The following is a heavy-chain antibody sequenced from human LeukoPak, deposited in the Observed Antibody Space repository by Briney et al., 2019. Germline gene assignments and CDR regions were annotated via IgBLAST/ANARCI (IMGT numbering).Heavy chain of an antibody. J-gene: IGHJ4*02. Sequence: PSETLSLTXAVYGGSFSGYYWRWIRQPPGKGMERIGEINHSGSTNYNPSLKSRVTISVDTSKNQFSLKLSSVTAADTAVYYCARGGRYYYGSGSSPGFDYWGQGTLVTVSS. CDR3: ARGGRYYYGSGSSPGFDY. CDR2: INHSGST. CDR1: GGSFSGYY. D-gene: IGHD3-10*01. V-gene: IGHV4-34*01.